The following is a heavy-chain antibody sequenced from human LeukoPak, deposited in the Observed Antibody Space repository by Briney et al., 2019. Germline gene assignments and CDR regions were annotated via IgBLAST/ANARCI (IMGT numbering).Heavy chain of an antibody. CDR1: GGSISSSSYY. CDR2: IYYSGST. Sequence: SETLSLTCTVSGGSISSSSYYWGWIRQPPGKGLEWIGSIYYSGSTYYNPSLKSRVTTSVDTSKNQFSLKLSSVTAADTAVYYCARDKWHGSGKDYWGQGTLVSVSS. J-gene: IGHJ4*02. D-gene: IGHD3-10*01. CDR3: ARDKWHGSGKDY. V-gene: IGHV4-39*07.